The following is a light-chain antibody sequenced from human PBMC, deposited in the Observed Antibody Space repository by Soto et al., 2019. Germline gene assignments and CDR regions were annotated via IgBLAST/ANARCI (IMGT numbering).Light chain of an antibody. CDR1: QSISSY. Sequence: DIQMTPSPSSLSASVGDRVTITCRASQSISSYLNWYQQKPGKAPNLLIYAASSLQSGVPSRFSGSGSATDFTLTISSLQPEDFATYYCQQSYSTPYTFGQGTKLEIK. V-gene: IGKV1-39*01. CDR3: QQSYSTPYT. CDR2: AAS. J-gene: IGKJ2*01.